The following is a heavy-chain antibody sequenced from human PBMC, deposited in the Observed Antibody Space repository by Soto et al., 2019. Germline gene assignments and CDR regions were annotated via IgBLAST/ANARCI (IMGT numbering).Heavy chain of an antibody. D-gene: IGHD6-6*01. V-gene: IGHV3-33*01. Sequence: GGSLRLSCAASGFTFSSYGMHWVRQAPGKGLEWVAVIWYDGSNKYYADSVKGRFTISRDNSKNTLYLQMNSLRAEDTAVYYCARDPTSSIASFDYWGRGSLVTVSS. CDR3: ARDPTSSIASFDY. CDR1: GFTFSSYG. CDR2: IWYDGSNK. J-gene: IGHJ4*02.